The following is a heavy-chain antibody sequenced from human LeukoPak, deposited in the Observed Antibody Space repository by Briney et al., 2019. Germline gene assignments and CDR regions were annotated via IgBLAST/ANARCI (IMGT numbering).Heavy chain of an antibody. Sequence: GSLRLSCAASGFTFSSYAMTWIRQPPGKGLEWIGSIYYSGSTYYNPSLKSRVTISVDTSKNQFSLKLSSVTAADTAVYYCARDYFGGILTGLIDYWGQGTLVTVSS. CDR3: ARDYFGGILTGLIDY. CDR1: GFTFSSYA. J-gene: IGHJ4*02. D-gene: IGHD3-9*01. V-gene: IGHV4-39*07. CDR2: IYYSGST.